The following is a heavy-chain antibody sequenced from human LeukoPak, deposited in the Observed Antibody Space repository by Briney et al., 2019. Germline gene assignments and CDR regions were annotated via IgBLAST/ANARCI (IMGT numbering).Heavy chain of an antibody. V-gene: IGHV3-30-3*01. CDR3: ARDPSIHPYSSSPLVYWFDP. CDR2: ISYDGSNK. J-gene: IGHJ5*02. Sequence: GGSLRLSCAASGFTLSSYAMHWVRQAPGKGLEWVAVISYDGSNKYYADSVKGRFTISRDNSKNTLYLQMNSLRAEDTAVYYCARDPSIHPYSSSPLVYWFDPWGQGTLVTVSS. D-gene: IGHD6-6*01. CDR1: GFTLSSYA.